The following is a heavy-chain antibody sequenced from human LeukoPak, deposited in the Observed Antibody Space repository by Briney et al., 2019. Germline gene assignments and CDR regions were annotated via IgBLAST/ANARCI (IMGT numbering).Heavy chain of an antibody. CDR3: ASSMDDPYYYYYMDV. D-gene: IGHD2/OR15-2a*01. CDR1: VYTFTSYD. J-gene: IGHJ6*03. Sequence: ASVKVSCKASVYTFTSYDINWVRQATGQGLEWMGWMNLNSGNTGYAQKFQGRVTMTRNTSISTAYMELSSLRSEDTAVYYCASSMDDPYYYYYMDVWGKGTTVTVSS. CDR2: MNLNSGNT. V-gene: IGHV1-8*01.